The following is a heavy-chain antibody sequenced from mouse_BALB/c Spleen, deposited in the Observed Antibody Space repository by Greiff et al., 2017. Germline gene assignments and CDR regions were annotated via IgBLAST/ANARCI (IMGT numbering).Heavy chain of an antibody. D-gene: IGHD1-1*01. CDR2: IYPGNSDT. CDR3: IRSYYYGSSWFAY. J-gene: IGHJ3*01. Sequence: VQLQQSGTVLARPGASVKMSCKASGYTFTSYWMHWVKQRPGQGLEWIGAIYPGNSDTSYNQKFKGKAKLTAVTSTSTAYMELSSLTNEDSAVYYCIRSYYYGSSWFAYWGQGTLVTVSA. CDR1: GYTFTSYW. V-gene: IGHV1-5*01.